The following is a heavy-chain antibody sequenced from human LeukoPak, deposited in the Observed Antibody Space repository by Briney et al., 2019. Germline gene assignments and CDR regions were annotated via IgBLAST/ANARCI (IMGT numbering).Heavy chain of an antibody. Sequence: GASVKVSCKATGDSFGNHDVNWVRQATGQGPEWMGWMNPNSGNTGFAQNFQGRVTLTRDTSTRTAYMELSGLRPEDTAVYYCASRGVVDAFDIWGQGTMVTVSS. J-gene: IGHJ3*02. CDR1: GDSFGNHD. CDR3: ASRGVVDAFDI. V-gene: IGHV1-8*02. CDR2: MNPNSGNT. D-gene: IGHD2-15*01.